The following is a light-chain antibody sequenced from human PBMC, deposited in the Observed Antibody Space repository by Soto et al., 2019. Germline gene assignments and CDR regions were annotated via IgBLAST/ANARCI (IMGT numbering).Light chain of an antibody. CDR1: SSDVGGYDY. CDR3: TSFAPGRIYV. CDR2: DVD. Sequence: QSALTQPRSVSGSPGQSVTISCTGTSSDVGGYDYVSWYQHHPGKAPKLMIYDVDKRPSGVPGRFSGSKSGNTASLTISGLQAEDEGDYYCTSFAPGRIYVFGSGTKLTVL. J-gene: IGLJ1*01. V-gene: IGLV2-11*01.